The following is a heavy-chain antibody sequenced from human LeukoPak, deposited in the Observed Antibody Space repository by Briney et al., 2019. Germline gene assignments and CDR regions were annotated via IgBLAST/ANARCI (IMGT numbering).Heavy chain of an antibody. V-gene: IGHV4-59*01. D-gene: IGHD6-13*01. CDR1: GGSISSYY. CDR2: IYYSGST. J-gene: IGHJ2*01. Sequence: SETLSLTCTVSGGSISSYYWSWIRQPPGKGLEWIGYIYYSGSTNYNPSLKSRVTISVDTSKNQFSLKLSSVTAADTAVYYCASLEDRIAAAGNWYFDLWGRGTLVTVSS. CDR3: ASLEDRIAAAGNWYFDL.